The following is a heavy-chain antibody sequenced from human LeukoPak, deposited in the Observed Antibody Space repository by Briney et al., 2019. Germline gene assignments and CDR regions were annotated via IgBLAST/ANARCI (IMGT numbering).Heavy chain of an antibody. V-gene: IGHV1-2*02. J-gene: IGHJ3*02. CDR1: GYTFTGYY. CDR2: INPNSGGT. D-gene: IGHD6-13*01. CDR3: ARDRGYSSSWYLYGRKGAFDI. Sequence: GASVKVSCKASGYTFTGYYMHWVRQAPGQGLEWMGWINPNSGGTNYAQKFQGRVTMTRDTSISTAHMELSRLRSDDTAVYYCARDRGYSSSWYLYGRKGAFDIWGQGTMVTVSS.